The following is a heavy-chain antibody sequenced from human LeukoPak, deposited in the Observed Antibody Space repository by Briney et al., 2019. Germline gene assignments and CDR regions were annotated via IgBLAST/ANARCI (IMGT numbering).Heavy chain of an antibody. Sequence: KPSETLSLTCAVYGGSFSGYYWNCIRQSPGKGLEWIGEINHRGNTNYNPSLKSRVTISVDTSKNQFSLKLSSVTAADTAVYYCARDSYYYDSSGQVDYWGQGTLVTVSS. J-gene: IGHJ4*02. V-gene: IGHV4-34*01. CDR3: ARDSYYYDSSGQVDY. D-gene: IGHD3-22*01. CDR2: INHRGNT. CDR1: GGSFSGYY.